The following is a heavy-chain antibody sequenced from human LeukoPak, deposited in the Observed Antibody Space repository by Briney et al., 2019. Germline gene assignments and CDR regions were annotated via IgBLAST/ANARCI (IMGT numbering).Heavy chain of an antibody. CDR3: ARDQSGKNGGFDY. V-gene: IGHV4-34*01. CDR2: INHSGST. J-gene: IGHJ4*02. CDR1: GGSFSGYY. Sequence: PSETLSLTCAVYGGSFSGYYWSWIRQPPGKGLEWIGEINHSGSTNYNPSLKSRVTISVDTSKNQFSLKLSSVTAADTAVYYCARDQSGKNGGFDYWGREPWSPSPQ. D-gene: IGHD7-27*01.